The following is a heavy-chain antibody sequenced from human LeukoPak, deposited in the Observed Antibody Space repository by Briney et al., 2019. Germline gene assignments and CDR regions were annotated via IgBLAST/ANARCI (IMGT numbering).Heavy chain of an antibody. CDR1: GFTFSSYE. V-gene: IGHV3-48*03. J-gene: IGHJ3*02. CDR2: ISSSSSTI. Sequence: AGGSLRLSCAASGFTFSSYEMNWVRQAPGKGLEWVSYISSSSSTIYYADSVKGRFTISRDNAKNSLYLQMNSLRAEDTAVYYCARDCGGGSCYGPYDAFDIWGQGTMVTVSS. CDR3: ARDCGGGSCYGPYDAFDI. D-gene: IGHD2-15*01.